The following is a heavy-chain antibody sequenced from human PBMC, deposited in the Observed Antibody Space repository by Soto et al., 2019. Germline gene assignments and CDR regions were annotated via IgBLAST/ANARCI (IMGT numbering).Heavy chain of an antibody. CDR3: AKDLRGVVVPAANSFYYGMDV. J-gene: IGHJ6*02. D-gene: IGHD2-2*01. Sequence: GGSLRLSCAASGFTFSSYAMSWVRQAPGKGLEWVSAISGSGGSTYYADSVKGRFTISRENSKNTLYLQMNSLRAEDTAVYYCAKDLRGVVVPAANSFYYGMDVWGQGTTVTVSS. CDR1: GFTFSSYA. V-gene: IGHV3-23*01. CDR2: ISGSGGST.